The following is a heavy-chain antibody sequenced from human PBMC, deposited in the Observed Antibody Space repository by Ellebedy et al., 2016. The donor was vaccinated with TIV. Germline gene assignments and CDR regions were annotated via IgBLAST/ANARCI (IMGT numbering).Heavy chain of an antibody. D-gene: IGHD2-2*01. CDR3: ARGCSSSTCSSNYYYIDV. J-gene: IGHJ6*03. V-gene: IGHV3-7*01. CDR2: IKEDGSGK. Sequence: GESLKISXAASGFTFSDHWMCWVRQAPGKGLEWVANIKEDGSGKLYVDSVKGRFSISRDNAKETLDLQMNGLRVEDSGLYFCARGCSSSTCSSNYYYIDVWGKGTTVTVSS. CDR1: GFTFSDHW.